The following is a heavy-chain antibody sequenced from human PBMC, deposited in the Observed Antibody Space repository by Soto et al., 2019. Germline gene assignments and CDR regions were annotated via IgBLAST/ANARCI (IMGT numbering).Heavy chain of an antibody. CDR3: AKAGGSGSYYAERDYHFDY. Sequence: EVQLLESGGGLVQPGGSLRLSCAASGFTFNRYAMSWVRQAPGKGLEWVSTISGSGGSTYYADSVQGRFSISRDNSKNTLSLQVNSLRAEDTAIYYCAKAGGSGSYYAERDYHFDYWGQGTLVTVSS. J-gene: IGHJ4*02. CDR1: GFTFNRYA. CDR2: ISGSGGST. V-gene: IGHV3-23*01. D-gene: IGHD3-10*01.